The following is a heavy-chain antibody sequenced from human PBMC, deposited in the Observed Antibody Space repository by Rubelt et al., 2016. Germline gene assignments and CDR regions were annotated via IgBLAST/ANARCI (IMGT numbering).Heavy chain of an antibody. CDR1: GFTFSRYH. V-gene: IGHV3-30*02. J-gene: IGHJ4*02. CDR3: AKERWDYGVKRYFDY. D-gene: IGHD4-17*01. Sequence: VQLVESGGGLVQPGGSLRLSCSASGFTFSRYHMNWVRQAPGKGLAWVAFIRHDGSYKYYADSVRGRFTIYRDNSKNTLYWKVNSLRGEDTAVYYWAKERWDYGVKRYFDYWGQGTLVTVSS. CDR2: IRHDGSYK.